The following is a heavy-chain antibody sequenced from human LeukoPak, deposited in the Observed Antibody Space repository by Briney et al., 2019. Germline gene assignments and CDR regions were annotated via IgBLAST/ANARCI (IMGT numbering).Heavy chain of an antibody. J-gene: IGHJ6*02. D-gene: IGHD3-10*01. V-gene: IGHV3-48*04. CDR1: GFTFRSYV. CDR3: ARDGSGGWDYYYYGMDV. CDR2: ISSSSSTI. Sequence: GGSLRLSCAASGFTFRSYVMNWVRQAPGKGLEWVSYISSSSSTIYYADSVKGRFTISRDNAKNSLYLQMNSLRAEDTAVYYCARDGSGGWDYYYYGMDVWGQGTTVTVSS.